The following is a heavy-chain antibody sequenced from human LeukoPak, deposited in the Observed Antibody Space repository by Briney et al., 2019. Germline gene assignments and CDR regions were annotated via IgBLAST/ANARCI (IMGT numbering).Heavy chain of an antibody. D-gene: IGHD6-19*01. V-gene: IGHV3-48*03. CDR3: ARRQFFDY. CDR1: GSTLSSYE. Sequence: GGSLRLSCTASGSTLSSYEMNWVRQAPGKGLEWVSYISNSGSTIYYADSVKGRFTHSRDNAKKLLFLQMNSLRAEDTAVYYCARRQFFDYWGQGTLVTVSS. CDR2: ISNSGSTI. J-gene: IGHJ4*02.